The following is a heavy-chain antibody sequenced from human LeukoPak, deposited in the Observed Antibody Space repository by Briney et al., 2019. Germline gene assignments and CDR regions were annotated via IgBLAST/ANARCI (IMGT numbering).Heavy chain of an antibody. V-gene: IGHV4-34*01. CDR1: GGSFSGYY. Sequence: SETLSLTCAVYGGSFSGYYWSWIRQPPGKGLEWIGEINHSGSTNYNPSLKSRVTISVDTSKNQFSLKLSSVTAADTAVYYCARQGYYDILTGYYYYFDYWGQGTLVTISS. D-gene: IGHD3-9*01. CDR2: INHSGST. CDR3: ARQGYYDILTGYYYYFDY. J-gene: IGHJ4*02.